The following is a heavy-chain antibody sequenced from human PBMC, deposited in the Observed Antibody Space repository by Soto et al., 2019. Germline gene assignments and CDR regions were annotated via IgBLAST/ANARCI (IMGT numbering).Heavy chain of an antibody. CDR2: TNPNSGNT. V-gene: IGHV1-8*01. CDR3: ASERTSFGDY. CDR1: GYTFTSYD. J-gene: IGHJ4*02. Sequence: QVQLVQSGAEVKKPGASVKVSCKASGYTFTSYDINWVRQATGQGLEGMGWTNPNSGNTGYAQKFQGTVTITTNTSITTANMELRPLRSEDTAVYYCASERTSFGDYWGPGTLVTVSS. D-gene: IGHD3-3*01.